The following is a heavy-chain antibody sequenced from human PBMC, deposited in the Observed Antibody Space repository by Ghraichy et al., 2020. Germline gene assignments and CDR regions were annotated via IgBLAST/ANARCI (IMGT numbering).Heavy chain of an antibody. J-gene: IGHJ5*02. CDR1: GGSISNYY. D-gene: IGHD2-2*01. CDR2: IYDSGST. Sequence: GSLRLSCTVSGGSISNYYWSWIRQPPGKGLEWIGYIYDSGSTSYNPSLKSRVTISVDTSKNQFSLRLSSVTAADTAVYYCARAYCTSTRCSLYNWFDPWGQGTLVTVSS. V-gene: IGHV4-59*01. CDR3: ARAYCTSTRCSLYNWFDP.